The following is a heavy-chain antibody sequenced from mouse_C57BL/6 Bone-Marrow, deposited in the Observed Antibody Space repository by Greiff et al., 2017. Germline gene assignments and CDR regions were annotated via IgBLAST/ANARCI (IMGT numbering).Heavy chain of an antibody. CDR1: GYTFTSYW. Sequence: QVKLQQPGAELVMPGASVKLSCQASGYTFTSYWMHWVKQRPGQGLEWIGEIDPSDSYTNYNQKFKGKSTLTVDKSSSTAYMQLSILTSEDSAVYYCARGGSPWFAYWGQGTLVTVSA. V-gene: IGHV1-69*01. CDR3: ARGGSPWFAY. CDR2: IDPSDSYT. D-gene: IGHD1-1*02. J-gene: IGHJ3*01.